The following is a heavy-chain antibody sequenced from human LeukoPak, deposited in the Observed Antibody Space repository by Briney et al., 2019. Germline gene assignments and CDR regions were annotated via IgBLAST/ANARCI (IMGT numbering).Heavy chain of an antibody. CDR3: ARDREYSSSSMND. Sequence: GGSLRLSCAASGFTFSSYAMHWVRQAPGKGLEYVSAISSNGGSTYYANSVKGRFTISRDNPKNTLYLQMGSLRAEDMAVYYCARDREYSSSSMNDWGQGTLVTVSS. CDR2: ISSNGGST. V-gene: IGHV3-64*01. J-gene: IGHJ4*02. CDR1: GFTFSSYA. D-gene: IGHD6-6*01.